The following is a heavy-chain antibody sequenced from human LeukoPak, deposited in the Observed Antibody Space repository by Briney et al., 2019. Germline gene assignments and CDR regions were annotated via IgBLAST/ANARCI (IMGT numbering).Heavy chain of an antibody. J-gene: IGHJ6*03. V-gene: IGHV4-39*07. CDR1: GGSISSSSYY. D-gene: IGHD2-15*01. CDR3: ARVRCSGGSCPYYYYYYYMDV. CDR2: IHYSGST. Sequence: SETLSLTCTVSGGSISSSSYYWAWIRQPPGKGLEWIGSIHYSGSTYYNPSLQSRVTISIDTSKNQFSLKLRFVTAADTAVYYCARVRCSGGSCPYYYYYYYMDVWGKGTTVTISS.